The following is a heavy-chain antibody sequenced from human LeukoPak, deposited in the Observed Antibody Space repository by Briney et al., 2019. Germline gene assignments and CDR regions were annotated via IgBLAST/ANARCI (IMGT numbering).Heavy chain of an antibody. D-gene: IGHD6-13*01. Sequence: SGRSLRLSCEASGFTFDDYGMHWVRHAPGKGLEWVSSISWNSASVGYVDSVKGRFTISRDNAKKTLYLQMNSLRAEDTALYYCAKDYGYSSSWYDYWGQGTLVTVSS. CDR3: AKDYGYSSSWYDY. J-gene: IGHJ4*02. CDR1: GFTFDDYG. V-gene: IGHV3-9*01. CDR2: ISWNSASV.